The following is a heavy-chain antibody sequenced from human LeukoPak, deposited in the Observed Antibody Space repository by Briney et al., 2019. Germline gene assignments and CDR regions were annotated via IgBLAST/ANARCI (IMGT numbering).Heavy chain of an antibody. D-gene: IGHD2-15*01. CDR3: AKDRGYCSGGSCYFIDY. CDR2: ISGSGGST. Sequence: GGSLRLSCAASGFTFSSYAMNWVRQAPGKGLEWVSGISGSGGSTYYADSVKGRFTISRDNSKNTLYLEMNSLRAEDTAVYYCAKDRGYCSGGSCYFIDYWGQGTLVTVSS. V-gene: IGHV3-23*01. CDR1: GFTFSSYA. J-gene: IGHJ4*02.